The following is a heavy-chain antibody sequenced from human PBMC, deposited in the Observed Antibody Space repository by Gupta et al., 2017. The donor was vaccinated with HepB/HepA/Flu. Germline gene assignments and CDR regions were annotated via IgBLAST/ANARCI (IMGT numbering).Heavy chain of an antibody. V-gene: IGHV3-23*01. J-gene: IGHJ5*02. Sequence: EVQLLESGGGLVQPGGSLRLSCEDSGFTFSNYAMTWVRQAPGKGLEWVSGISASSGTTSYADSVKGRFTISRDNSKNTLYLQMNSLTVDVTAVYYCAKTPQNRLRQGSWFDPWGQGTLVTVSS. CDR1: GFTFSNYA. CDR2: ISASSGTT. CDR3: AKTPQNRLRQGSWFDP. D-gene: IGHD4-17*01.